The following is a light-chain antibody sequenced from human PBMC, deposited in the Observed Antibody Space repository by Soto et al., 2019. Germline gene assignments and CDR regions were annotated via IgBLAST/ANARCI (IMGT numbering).Light chain of an antibody. V-gene: IGKV1-39*01. J-gene: IGKJ3*01. CDR3: QHTYNTPFT. CDR1: QSISRY. Sequence: DIQMTQDPSSLSASVGDRVTITCRASQSISRYVNWYQQKPRKAPRLLIFAASSLQGGVPSRFSGSGSGTDFTLTISSLQPEDFATYYCQHTYNTPFTFGPGTKVDIK. CDR2: AAS.